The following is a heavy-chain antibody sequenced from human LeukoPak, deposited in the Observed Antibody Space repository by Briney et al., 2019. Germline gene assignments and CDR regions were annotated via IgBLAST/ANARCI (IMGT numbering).Heavy chain of an antibody. Sequence: PWDTLSLPCAVGGRPLNGLYWIWTPHTRAKALEWIGDINQTGKTNHNESLTDYNPSLKSRVTISVDSSKHQLSLKVNSMTAADTGVYYCARVRHDPLEYGYYMDVWGKGTTVTVSS. CDR1: GRPLNGLY. CDR3: ARVRHDPLEYGYYMDV. CDR2: INQTGKTNHNESLT. V-gene: IGHV4-34*01. J-gene: IGHJ6*03. D-gene: IGHD2-2*01.